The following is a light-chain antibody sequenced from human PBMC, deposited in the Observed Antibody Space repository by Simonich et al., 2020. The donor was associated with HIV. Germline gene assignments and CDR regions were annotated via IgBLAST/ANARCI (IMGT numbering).Light chain of an antibody. CDR3: CSYAGSSTFVV. J-gene: IGLJ2*01. CDR2: EDS. CDR1: RSDVGSYNL. Sequence: QSALTQPASVSGSPGQSITISCTVTRSDVGSYNLVSWYQHHPGKAPKLIIYEDSKQPAGVSNRFSGSKSGNTASLTISGLQAEDEADYYCCSYAGSSTFVVFGGGTKLTVL. V-gene: IGLV2-23*01.